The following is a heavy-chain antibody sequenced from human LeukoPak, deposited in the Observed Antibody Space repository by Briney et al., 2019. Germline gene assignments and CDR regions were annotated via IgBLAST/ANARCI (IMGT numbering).Heavy chain of an antibody. D-gene: IGHD1-26*01. Sequence: NPSETLSLTCAVYGVAFSGYYWSWIRQPPGKGLEWIGEINHSGSTNYNPSLRSRVTISVDTSKNQYSLKLSSVTAEGTAVYYCARPSRSHRGFTPGGERTLVTVSS. CDR3: ARPSRSHRGFTP. CDR2: INHSGST. J-gene: IGHJ5*02. V-gene: IGHV4-34*01. CDR1: GVAFSGYY.